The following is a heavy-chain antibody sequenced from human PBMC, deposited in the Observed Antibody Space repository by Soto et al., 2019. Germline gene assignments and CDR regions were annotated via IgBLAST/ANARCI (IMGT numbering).Heavy chain of an antibody. Sequence: SETLSLTCTVSGGSVSSSDHYWGWIRQSPGKGLEWIGSIYNSGSTDYNPSLKSRVIISVDTPKNTVFLQMKSLRAEDTALYYCAKGGASRGHYYGVDVWGQGTMVTGSS. CDR3: AKGGASRGHYYGVDV. D-gene: IGHD3-10*01. CDR2: IYNSGST. V-gene: IGHV4-39*07. J-gene: IGHJ6*02. CDR1: GGSVSSSDHY.